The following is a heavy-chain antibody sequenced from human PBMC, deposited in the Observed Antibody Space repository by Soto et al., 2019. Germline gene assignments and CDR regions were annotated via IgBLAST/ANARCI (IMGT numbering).Heavy chain of an antibody. CDR2: INHSGST. Sequence: SETLSLTCAVYGGSFSGYYWSWIRQPPGKGLEWIGEINHSGSTDYNPSLKSRVTISVDTSKNQFSLKLSSVTAADTAVYYCARGRGRAAAGYYYGMDVWGQGTTVTVSS. J-gene: IGHJ6*02. CDR1: GGSFSGYY. D-gene: IGHD6-13*01. V-gene: IGHV4-34*01. CDR3: ARGRGRAAAGYYYGMDV.